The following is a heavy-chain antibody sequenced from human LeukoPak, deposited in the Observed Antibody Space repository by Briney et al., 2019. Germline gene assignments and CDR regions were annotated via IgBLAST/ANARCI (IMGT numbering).Heavy chain of an antibody. D-gene: IGHD1-26*01. Sequence: GGSLRLSCAASGFTFSSYAMHWVRQAPGKGLEWVSIIYSDGSTYYADSVKGRFTISRDNSKNTLYLQMNSLRVEDTAVYYCARDLYSGRYFGYWGQGTLVTVSS. CDR3: ARDLYSGRYFGY. CDR1: GFTFSSYA. J-gene: IGHJ4*02. V-gene: IGHV3-53*01. CDR2: IYSDGST.